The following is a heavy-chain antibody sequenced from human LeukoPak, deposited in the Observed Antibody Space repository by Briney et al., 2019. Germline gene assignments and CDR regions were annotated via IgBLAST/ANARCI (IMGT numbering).Heavy chain of an antibody. J-gene: IGHJ4*02. CDR3: ARLITPYYYGSGSYRRQGRFDY. Sequence: SETLSLTCAVYGGSFSGYYWSWIRQPPGKGLEWIGEINHSGSTNYNPSLKSRVTISVDTSKNQFSLKLSSVTAADTAAYYCARLITPYYYGSGSYRRQGRFDYWGQGTLVTVSS. CDR2: INHSGST. D-gene: IGHD3-10*01. V-gene: IGHV4-34*01. CDR1: GGSFSGYY.